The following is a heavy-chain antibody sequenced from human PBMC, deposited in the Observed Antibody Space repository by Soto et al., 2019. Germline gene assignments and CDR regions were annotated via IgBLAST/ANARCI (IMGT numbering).Heavy chain of an antibody. V-gene: IGHV3-33*01. Sequence: LRLSCAASGFTFSTYGMHWVRQAPGKGLEWMAVIWYDGSYKYYADSVKGRFTISRDNSNNTLYLQMNSLRAEDTAVYYCARSPAGYSYGYGADYWGQGALVTVSS. J-gene: IGHJ4*02. CDR3: ARSPAGYSYGYGADY. CDR1: GFTFSTYG. CDR2: IWYDGSYK. D-gene: IGHD5-18*01.